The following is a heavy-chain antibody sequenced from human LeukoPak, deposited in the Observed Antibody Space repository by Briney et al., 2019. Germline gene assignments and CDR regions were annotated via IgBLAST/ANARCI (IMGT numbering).Heavy chain of an antibody. CDR1: GGTFSSYA. Sequence: GSSVKVSCKAPGGTFSSYAISWVRQAPGQGLEWMGGIIPIFGTANYAQKFQGRVTITADESTSTAYMELSSLRSEDTAVYYCARGVNRYYYDSSGYRFDYWGQGTLVTVSS. CDR3: ARGVNRYYYDSSGYRFDY. V-gene: IGHV1-69*01. CDR2: IIPIFGTA. D-gene: IGHD3-22*01. J-gene: IGHJ4*02.